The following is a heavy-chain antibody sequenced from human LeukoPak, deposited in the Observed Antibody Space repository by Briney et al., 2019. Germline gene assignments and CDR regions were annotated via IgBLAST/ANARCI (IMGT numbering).Heavy chain of an antibody. J-gene: IGHJ6*03. CDR3: AREGHWVVHGFYYYYMDV. CDR2: ISYVGRNE. V-gene: IGHV3-30*01. D-gene: IGHD2-15*01. Sequence: GGSLRLSCAAPGFTFSNYAMHWVRQAPGKGLEWVAVISYVGRNEFYADSVKGGFTISRDNSKNMLDLQMNSLRAEDTAVYYCAREGHWVVHGFYYYYMDVWGKGTTVTVSS. CDR1: GFTFSNYA.